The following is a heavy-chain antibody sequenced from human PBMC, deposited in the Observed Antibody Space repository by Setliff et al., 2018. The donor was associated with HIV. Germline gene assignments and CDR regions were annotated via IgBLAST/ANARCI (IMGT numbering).Heavy chain of an antibody. D-gene: IGHD6-6*01. J-gene: IGHJ3*02. Sequence: SETLSLTCAVYGGSFSGYYWSWIRQPPGKGLGWIGEINQSGSTNYNPSLKSRVTISVDTSKNQFSLKLNSMTAADTGVYYCERRSRSYSSSPFQGGAFDIWGQGTMVTVSS. V-gene: IGHV4-34*01. CDR2: INQSGST. CDR1: GGSFSGYY. CDR3: ERRSRSYSSSPFQGGAFDI.